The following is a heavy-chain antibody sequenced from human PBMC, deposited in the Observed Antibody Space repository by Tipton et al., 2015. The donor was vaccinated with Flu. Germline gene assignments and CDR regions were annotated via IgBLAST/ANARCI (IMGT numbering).Heavy chain of an antibody. Sequence: GSLRLSCAASGFTFSNYAMSWVRQAPGRGLEWVSSISGTGGSTYYADSVKGRFTISRDNSKNTLSLQMNSLRAEDTAVYYCAKSPGGRGDYGTYFDYWGQETLVTVSS. J-gene: IGHJ4*02. CDR3: AKSPGGRGDYGTYFDY. V-gene: IGHV3-23*01. CDR2: ISGTGGST. D-gene: IGHD4-17*01. CDR1: GFTFSNYA.